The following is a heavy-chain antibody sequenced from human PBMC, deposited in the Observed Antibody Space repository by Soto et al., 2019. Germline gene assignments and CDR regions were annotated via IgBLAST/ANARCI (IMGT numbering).Heavy chain of an antibody. D-gene: IGHD5-12*01. Sequence: GGSLRLSCVGSGFRFSDYPLNWVRQAPGQGLEWVANINRRGTSTNYVDSVRGRFSTSRDSSKNTLWLQMNSLRVDDTAVYYCERDHAFGGYDYRGQGTPVTVSS. CDR3: ERDHAFGGYDY. J-gene: IGHJ4*02. CDR1: GFRFSDYP. CDR2: INRRGTST. V-gene: IGHV3-7*03.